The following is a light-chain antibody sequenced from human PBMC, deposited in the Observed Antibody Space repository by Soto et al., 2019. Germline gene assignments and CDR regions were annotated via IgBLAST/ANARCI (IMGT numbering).Light chain of an antibody. J-gene: IGKJ5*01. CDR1: QSVSGY. Sequence: EIVMTQSPGTVSVFPGETVTLSCRASQSVSGYLDWFHQKPGQAPRLVLLRIFTRAIGVPARFSGSGSGTDFTLTISSLEPEDFAVYYCQQRSNWPLITFGQGTRLEI. CDR3: QQRSNWPLIT. CDR2: RIF. V-gene: IGKV3-11*01.